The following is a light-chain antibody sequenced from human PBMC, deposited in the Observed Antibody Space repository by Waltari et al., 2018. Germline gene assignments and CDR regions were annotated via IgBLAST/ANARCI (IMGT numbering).Light chain of an antibody. CDR3: QHYRSLPVT. J-gene: IGKJ1*01. V-gene: IGKV3-20*01. CDR1: QSVSRN. CDR2: GAS. Sequence: EIVLTQSPGTLSLSPGERVTLSCRASQSVSRNVAWYQQKPGQAPRLLIYGASISATGIPDRFSGSGSGTDFSLTISRLEPEDCAVYYCQHYRSLPVTFGQGTKVEIK.